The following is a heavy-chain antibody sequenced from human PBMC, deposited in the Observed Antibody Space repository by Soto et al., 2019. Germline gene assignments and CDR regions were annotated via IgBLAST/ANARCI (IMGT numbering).Heavy chain of an antibody. Sequence: PGGSLRLSCAASGFTFSSYGMHWVRQAPGKGLEWVAVISYDGSNKYYADSVKGRFTISRDNSKNTLYLQMNSLRAEDTAVYYCAKDVVWGSGYYYYYYYGMDVWGQGTTVTVSS. CDR1: GFTFSSYG. J-gene: IGHJ6*02. CDR2: ISYDGSNK. CDR3: AKDVVWGSGYYYYYYYGMDV. D-gene: IGHD3-22*01. V-gene: IGHV3-30*18.